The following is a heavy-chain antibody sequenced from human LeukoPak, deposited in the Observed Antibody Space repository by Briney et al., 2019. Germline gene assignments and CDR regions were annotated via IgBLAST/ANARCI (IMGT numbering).Heavy chain of an antibody. V-gene: IGHV3-23*01. D-gene: IGHD3-22*01. Sequence: GGSLRLSCAASGFTFSNYAVNWVRQAPGKGLEWVSAISGSGGSTYYADSVKGRFTISRDNSKNTLYLQMNSLRAEDTAVYYCAKGEHYYDSSGPFDYWGQGTLVTVSS. CDR2: ISGSGGST. J-gene: IGHJ4*02. CDR1: GFTFSNYA. CDR3: AKGEHYYDSSGPFDY.